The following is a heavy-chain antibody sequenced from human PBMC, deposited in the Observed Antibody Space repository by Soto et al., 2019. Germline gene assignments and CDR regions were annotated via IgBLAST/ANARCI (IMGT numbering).Heavy chain of an antibody. J-gene: IGHJ6*02. D-gene: IGHD3-10*01. V-gene: IGHV4-31*03. Sequence: QVQLQESGPGLVKPSQTLSLTCTVSGGSISSGGYYWSWIRQHPGKGLEWIGYIYYSGSTYYNPSLMSRVSVSVDTSKNPFSLKLSSVTAADTAVYYCARGGYYYYYGMDVWGQGTTVTVSS. CDR1: GGSISSGGYY. CDR2: IYYSGST. CDR3: ARGGYYYYYGMDV.